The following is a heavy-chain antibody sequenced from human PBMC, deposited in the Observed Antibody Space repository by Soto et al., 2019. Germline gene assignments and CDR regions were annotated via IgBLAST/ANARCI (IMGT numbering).Heavy chain of an antibody. CDR2: ISAYNGNT. V-gene: IGHV1-18*04. Sequence: QVQLVQSGAEVKKPGASVKVSCKASGYTFTSYGISWVRQAPGQGLEWMGWISAYNGNTNYAQKLQGRVTMTTDTSTSTAYMELRSLRSDNTAVYYCARAPNVVVPAAPMDYYYYYGMDVWGQGTTVTVSS. J-gene: IGHJ6*02. CDR1: GYTFTSYG. CDR3: ARAPNVVVPAAPMDYYYYYGMDV. D-gene: IGHD2-2*01.